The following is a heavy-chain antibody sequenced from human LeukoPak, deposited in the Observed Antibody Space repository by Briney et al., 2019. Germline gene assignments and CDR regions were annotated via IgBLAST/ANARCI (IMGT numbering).Heavy chain of an antibody. CDR2: IYYSGST. D-gene: IGHD3-3*01. CDR3: ARRFVDFWSGSPPWAPFDS. V-gene: IGHV4-39*01. CDR1: GGSISSGGYY. J-gene: IGHJ4*02. Sequence: PSQTLSLTCTVSGGSISSGGYYWGWIRQPPRKGLEWIGTIYYSGSTYSNPSLRGRVTISVDTSKNQFSLKLSSVTAAATAVYYCARRFVDFWSGSPPWAPFDSWGQGTLVTVSS.